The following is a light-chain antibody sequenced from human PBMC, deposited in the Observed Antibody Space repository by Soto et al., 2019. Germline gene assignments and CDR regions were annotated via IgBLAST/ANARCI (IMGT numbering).Light chain of an antibody. CDR1: QSISTY. J-gene: IGKJ1*01. CDR2: AAS. V-gene: IGKV1-39*01. CDR3: QQCYSSPRT. Sequence: DIQMTQSPSTLSASVGDRVTITCRASQSISTYLNWYQQKLGRAPTLLIYAASSLQSGVPSRFSGGGSGTDFTLTISSLQPEDSAMYFCQQCYSSPRTFGKGTKV.